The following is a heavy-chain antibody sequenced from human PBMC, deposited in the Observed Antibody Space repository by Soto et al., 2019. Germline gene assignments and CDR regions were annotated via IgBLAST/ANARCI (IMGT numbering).Heavy chain of an antibody. D-gene: IGHD5-12*01. CDR2: TYYRSKWYN. CDR1: GYSVSSNSAA. J-gene: IGHJ3*02. CDR3: ARGSLYIVATLDDAFDI. Sequence: SQTLSLTCAISGYSVSSNSAAWNWIRQSPSRGLEWLGRTYYRSKWYNDYAVSVKSRITINPDTSKNQFSLQLNSVTPEDTAVYYCARGSLYIVATLDDAFDIWGQGTMVTVSS. V-gene: IGHV6-1*01.